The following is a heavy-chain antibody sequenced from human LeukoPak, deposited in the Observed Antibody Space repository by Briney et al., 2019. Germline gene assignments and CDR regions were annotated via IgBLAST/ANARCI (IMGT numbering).Heavy chain of an antibody. J-gene: IGHJ4*02. CDR3: AKGHQVTFFDY. CDR2: ISSTGDST. Sequence: PGRSLRLSCAASGXTFSSYAMSWVRQTPGKGLEWVSTISSTGDSTYHADSVKGRFTISRDNSKNTLYLQMNSLRAEDTAVYYCAKGHQVTFFDYWGQGTLVTVSS. V-gene: IGHV3-23*01. D-gene: IGHD5-18*01. CDR1: GXTFSSYA.